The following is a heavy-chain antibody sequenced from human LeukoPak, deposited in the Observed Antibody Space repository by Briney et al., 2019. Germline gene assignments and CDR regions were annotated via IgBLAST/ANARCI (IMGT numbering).Heavy chain of an antibody. V-gene: IGHV3-64*01. CDR3: ALRSSTSSNSYYFDY. CDR1: GFTFSSYA. D-gene: IGHD2-2*01. J-gene: IGHJ4*02. CDR2: ISSNGGST. Sequence: GGSLRLSCAASGFTFSSYAMHWVRQAPGKGLEYVSAISSNGGSTYYANSVKGRFTISRDNSKNTLYLQMGSLRAEDMAVYYCALRSSTSSNSYYFDYWGQGTLVTVSS.